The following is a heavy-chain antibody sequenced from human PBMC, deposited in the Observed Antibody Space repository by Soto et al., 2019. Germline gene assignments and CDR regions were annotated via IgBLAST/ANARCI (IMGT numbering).Heavy chain of an antibody. Sequence: GGSLRLSCAASGFTFDDYAMHWVRQAPGKGLEWVSLISWDGGSTYYADSVKGRFTISRDNSKNSLYLQMNSLRAEDTALYYCAKDIVVTAIRPYYYGMDVWGQGTTVTVSS. CDR1: GFTFDDYA. J-gene: IGHJ6*02. D-gene: IGHD2-21*02. CDR3: AKDIVVTAIRPYYYGMDV. V-gene: IGHV3-43D*03. CDR2: ISWDGGST.